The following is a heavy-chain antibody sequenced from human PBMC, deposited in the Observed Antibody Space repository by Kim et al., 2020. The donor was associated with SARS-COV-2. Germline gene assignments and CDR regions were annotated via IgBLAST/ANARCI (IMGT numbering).Heavy chain of an antibody. CDR1: GGSISSGDYY. V-gene: IGHV4-30-4*01. CDR3: ARAIFSFTFGGVNVDAFDL. CDR2: IYYSGST. J-gene: IGHJ3*01. D-gene: IGHD3-16*02. Sequence: SETLSLTCTVSGGSISSGDYYWSWIRQPPGKGLEWIGYIYYSGSTYYNPSLKSRVTISVDTSKNQFSLKLSSVTAADTAVYYCARAIFSFTFGGVNVDAFDLWGQGTTVTVSS.